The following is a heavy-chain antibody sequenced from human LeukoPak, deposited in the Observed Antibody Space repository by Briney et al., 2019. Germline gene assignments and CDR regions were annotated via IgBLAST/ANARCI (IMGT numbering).Heavy chain of an antibody. CDR3: ARIYRMTSGWYYFGY. D-gene: IGHD6-19*01. CDR1: GFSLSTSGMC. CDR2: IDWDDDK. Sequence: SGPALVKPTQTLTLTCTFSGFSLSTSGMCVSWIRQPPGKALEWLARIDWDDDKYYSTSLKTRLTISKDTSKNQVVLTMTNMDPVDTGTYFCARIYRMTSGWYYFGYWGQGTLVTVSS. J-gene: IGHJ4*02. V-gene: IGHV2-70*11.